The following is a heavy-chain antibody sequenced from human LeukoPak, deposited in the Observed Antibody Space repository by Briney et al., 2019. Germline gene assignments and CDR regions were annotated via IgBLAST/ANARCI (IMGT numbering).Heavy chain of an antibody. CDR1: GFTFSRFW. D-gene: IGHD2-2*01. CDR3: ARGGYCSSTSCYCDY. V-gene: IGHV3-7*01. J-gene: IGHJ4*02. CDR2: IKQDGSGK. Sequence: GGSLRLSCAASGFTFSRFWMSWVRQAPGKGVEWVANIKQDGSGKYYVDSVKGRFTISRDNAKSSLYLQMNSLRAEDTAVYYCARGGYCSSTSCYCDYWGQGALVTVSS.